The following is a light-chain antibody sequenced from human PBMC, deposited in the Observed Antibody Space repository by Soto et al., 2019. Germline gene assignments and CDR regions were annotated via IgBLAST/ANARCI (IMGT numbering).Light chain of an antibody. V-gene: IGLV4-69*01. CDR3: QTWGSGIVV. Sequence: QSVLTQSPSASASLGASVKLTCTLSSGHSNYAIAWHQQQSEKGPRYLMKLNSDGSHSKGDVIPDRFSGSSCRAARYLTISSLQSEDEADYYSQTWGSGIVVFGGGTKLTVL. CDR2: LNSDGSH. CDR1: SGHSNYA. J-gene: IGLJ2*01.